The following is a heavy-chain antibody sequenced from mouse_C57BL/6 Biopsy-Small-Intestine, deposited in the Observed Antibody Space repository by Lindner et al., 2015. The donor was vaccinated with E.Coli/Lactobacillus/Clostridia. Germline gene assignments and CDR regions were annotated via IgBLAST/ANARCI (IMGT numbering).Heavy chain of an antibody. CDR3: ARGRGDY. Sequence: VQLQESGPELVKPGASVKISCKASGSSFTGYFMNWVKQSPEKGLEWIGEINPTTGATTYNQKFKAKATLTVDRSSSTAYMQLNSLTSEDSAVYYCARGRGDYWGQGTTLTVSS. D-gene: IGHD3-3*01. J-gene: IGHJ2*01. CDR2: INPTTGAT. V-gene: IGHV1-42*01. CDR1: GSSFTGYF.